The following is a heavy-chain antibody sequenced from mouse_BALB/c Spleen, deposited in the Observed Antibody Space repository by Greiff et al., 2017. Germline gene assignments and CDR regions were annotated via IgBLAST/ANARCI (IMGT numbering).Heavy chain of an antibody. J-gene: IGHJ4*01. D-gene: IGHD2-3*01. CDR1: GFSLTSYG. Sequence: VMLVESGPGLVAPSQSLSITCTVSGFSLTSYGVHWVRQPPGKGLEWLGVIWAGGSTNYNSALMSRLSISKDNSKSQVFLKMNRQQTDDTAMYYCARDRWDYAMDYWGQGTSVTVSS. CDR3: ARDRWDYAMDY. V-gene: IGHV2-9*02. CDR2: IWAGGST.